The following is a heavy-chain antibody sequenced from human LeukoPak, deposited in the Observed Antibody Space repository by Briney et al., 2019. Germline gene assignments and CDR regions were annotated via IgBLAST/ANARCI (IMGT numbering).Heavy chain of an antibody. CDR2: IRYDGSNK. CDR3: AFLWLGELFGFDY. D-gene: IGHD3-10*01. J-gene: IGHJ4*02. CDR1: GFTFSSYG. V-gene: IGHV3-30*02. Sequence: GGSLRLSCAASGFTFSSYGMHWVRQAPGKGLEWVAFIRYDGSNKYYADSVKGRFTISRDNSKNTLYLQMNSLRAEDTAVYYCAFLWLGELFGFDYWGQGTLVTVSS.